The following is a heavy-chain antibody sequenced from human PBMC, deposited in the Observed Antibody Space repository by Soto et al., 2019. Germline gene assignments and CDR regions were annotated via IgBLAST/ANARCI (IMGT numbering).Heavy chain of an antibody. J-gene: IGHJ4*02. Sequence: QVQLVESGGGLVKPGGSLRLSCAASGFTFSDHYMTWIRQAPGKGLEWVSYISCSGTTIYYADPVKGRFTISRDNAENSLYLQMNSLRADDTAVYYRARIGGYKLGYYFDFWGPGTLVTVSS. CDR2: ISCSGTTI. D-gene: IGHD5-12*01. CDR1: GFTFSDHY. CDR3: ARIGGYKLGYYFDF. V-gene: IGHV3-11*01.